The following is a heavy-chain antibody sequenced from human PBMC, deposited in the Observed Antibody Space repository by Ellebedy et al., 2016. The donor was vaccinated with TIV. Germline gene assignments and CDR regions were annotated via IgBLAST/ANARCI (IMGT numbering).Heavy chain of an antibody. CDR1: GYTFTSYG. Sequence: ASVKVSCKASGYTFTSYGISWVRQAPGQGLEWMGWISPDNGHTNYAQKLQGRVTMTTDTSTSTAYMELRSLRSEDTAVYYCATDLRYCTNGVCFKRYDAFDIWGQGTMVTVSS. J-gene: IGHJ3*02. CDR3: ATDLRYCTNGVCFKRYDAFDI. D-gene: IGHD2-8*01. V-gene: IGHV1-18*01. CDR2: ISPDNGHT.